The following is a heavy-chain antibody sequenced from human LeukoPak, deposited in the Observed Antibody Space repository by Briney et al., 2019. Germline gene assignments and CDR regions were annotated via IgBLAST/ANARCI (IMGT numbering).Heavy chain of an antibody. CDR1: GFAVSSNY. CDR3: ARATTVQMAPYYFDY. D-gene: IGHD1-14*01. Sequence: GGSLRLSCAASGFAVSSNYMNWVRQAPGKGLEWVSVIYSGGSTYYADSVKSRFTISRHNSQNTVYLQMNSLTAEDTAVYYCARATTVQMAPYYFDYWGQGTLVSVSS. CDR2: IYSGGST. V-gene: IGHV3-53*04. J-gene: IGHJ4*02.